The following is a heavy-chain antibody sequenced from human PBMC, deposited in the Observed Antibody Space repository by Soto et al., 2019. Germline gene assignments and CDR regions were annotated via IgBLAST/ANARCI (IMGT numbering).Heavy chain of an antibody. Sequence: PSETLSLTCTVSGGSISGYSWSWIRQSPGKGLEWIGYVHYSGSTNYNPSLKSRVTISVDTSKNQFSLKLSSVTAADTAVYYCARYRSGGSPPPSFWFDPWGQGTLVTVSS. D-gene: IGHD2-15*01. V-gene: IGHV4-59*12. CDR3: ARYRSGGSPPPSFWFDP. J-gene: IGHJ5*02. CDR1: GGSISGYS. CDR2: VHYSGST.